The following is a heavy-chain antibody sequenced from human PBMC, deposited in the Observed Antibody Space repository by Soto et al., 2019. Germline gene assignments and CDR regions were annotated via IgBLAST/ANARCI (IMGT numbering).Heavy chain of an antibody. J-gene: IGHJ4*02. CDR2: FDPEDGET. V-gene: IGHV1-24*01. CDR3: ATSPYCSGGSCYPEPFDY. D-gene: IGHD2-15*01. CDR1: GYTLTELS. Sequence: ASVKVSCKVSGYTLTELSMHWVRQAPGKGLEWMGGFDPEDGETIYAQKFQGRVTMTEDTSTDTAYMELSSLRSEDTAVYYCATSPYCSGGSCYPEPFDYWGQGTLVTVSS.